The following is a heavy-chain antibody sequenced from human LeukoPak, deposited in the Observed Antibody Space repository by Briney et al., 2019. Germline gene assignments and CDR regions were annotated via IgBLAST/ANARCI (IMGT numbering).Heavy chain of an antibody. Sequence: APVKVSCKASGYTFTSYGISWVRQAPGQGLEWMGWISAYNGNTNYAQKLQGRVTMTTDTSTSTAYMELRSLRSDDTAVYYCARSPRYQLLYAFDIWGQGTLVTVSS. CDR3: ARSPRYQLLYAFDI. J-gene: IGHJ3*02. CDR1: GYTFTSYG. D-gene: IGHD2-2*01. V-gene: IGHV1-18*01. CDR2: ISAYNGNT.